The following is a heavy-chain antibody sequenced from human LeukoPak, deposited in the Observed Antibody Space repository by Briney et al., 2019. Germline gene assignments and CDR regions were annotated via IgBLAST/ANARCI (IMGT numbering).Heavy chain of an antibody. CDR1: GFIFYSYA. CDR2: ITSSGSST. Sequence: GGSLRLSCAASGFIFYSYAMHWVRQASGRGLEYVSAITSSGSSTFYANSVKGRFTISRDNSKNTLYLQMGSLRPDDMAVYYCTRGPGYDYVWGSYRADYWGQGILVTVSS. CDR3: TRGPGYDYVWGSYRADY. V-gene: IGHV3-64*01. J-gene: IGHJ4*02. D-gene: IGHD3-16*02.